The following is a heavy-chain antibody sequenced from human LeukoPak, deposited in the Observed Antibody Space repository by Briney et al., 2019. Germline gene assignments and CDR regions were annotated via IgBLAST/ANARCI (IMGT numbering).Heavy chain of an antibody. D-gene: IGHD5-18*01. J-gene: IGHJ4*02. CDR2: IYGDGKI. Sequence: GGSLRLSCAASGFTVSSNYMSWVRQAPGKGLEWVSVIYGDGKIHYADSVKGRFTISRDDSKNTLYLQMNSLRAEDTAVYYCARESGYSYGLAGFFDYWGQGTLVTVSS. CDR3: ARESGYSYGLAGFFDY. CDR1: GFTVSSNY. V-gene: IGHV3-53*01.